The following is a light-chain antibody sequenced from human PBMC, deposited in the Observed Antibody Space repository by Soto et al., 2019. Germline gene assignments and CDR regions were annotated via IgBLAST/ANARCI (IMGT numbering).Light chain of an antibody. CDR3: QQYYSSPPT. CDR2: WAS. CDR1: QSVLYSSKNKQY. J-gene: IGKJ1*01. Sequence: DIVMTQSPDSLAVSLGERATINCKSSQSVLYSSKNKQYLAWYQHKPGQSPKLLIYWASTRESGVPDRFSGSGSGTDITLTISSLQAEDVAVYYCQQYYSSPPTFGQGTKVEIK. V-gene: IGKV4-1*01.